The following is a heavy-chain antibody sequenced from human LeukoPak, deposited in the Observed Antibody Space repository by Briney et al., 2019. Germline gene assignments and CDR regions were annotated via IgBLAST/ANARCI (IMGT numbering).Heavy chain of an antibody. V-gene: IGHV3-74*01. CDR1: GFTFGSRW. Sequence: PGGSLRLSYAVSGFTFGSRWMHWVRQAPGKGLVWVALIKNDGSTTNYADSVKGRFTASRGDAKNTVYLQMSSLRAEDTAVYYCHPLAYVTNWGQGTLVTVSS. D-gene: IGHD2-8*01. CDR2: IKNDGSTT. J-gene: IGHJ4*02. CDR3: HPLAYVTN.